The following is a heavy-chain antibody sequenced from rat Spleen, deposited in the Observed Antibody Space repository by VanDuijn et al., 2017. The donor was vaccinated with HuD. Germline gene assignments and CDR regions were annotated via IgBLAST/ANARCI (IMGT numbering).Heavy chain of an antibody. J-gene: IGHJ3*01. D-gene: IGHD1-10*01. Sequence: EVQLVESGGGLVQPGRSLKLSCAASGFTFSDYYLAWVRQGPKKGLEWVASISYEGSSTYYGDSVKGRFTISRDNAKSTLYLQMNDLRSEDTATYYCATGGIYNNYGFAYWGQGTLVTVSS. CDR3: ATGGIYNNYGFAY. CDR2: ISYEGSST. CDR1: GFTFSDYY. V-gene: IGHV5-22*01.